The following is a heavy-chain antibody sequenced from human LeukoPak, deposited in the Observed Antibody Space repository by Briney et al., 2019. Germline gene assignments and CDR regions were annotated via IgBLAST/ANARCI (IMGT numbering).Heavy chain of an antibody. V-gene: IGHV3-30-3*01. CDR1: GFTFSNYA. J-gene: IGHJ4*02. CDR2: ISNNGGYK. D-gene: IGHD3/OR15-3a*01. CDR3: ATSYDMGWLIGY. Sequence: TGGSLRLSCAASGFTFSNYAMHWVRQAPGKGLEWVAVISNNGGYKHYTDSVKGRFTISRDDSKSTVYLQMSSLRAEDAALYYCATSYDMGWLIGYWGQGTLVTVSS.